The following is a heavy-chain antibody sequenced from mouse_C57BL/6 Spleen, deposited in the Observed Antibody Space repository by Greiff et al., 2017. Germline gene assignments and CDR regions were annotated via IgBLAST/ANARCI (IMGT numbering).Heavy chain of an antibody. Sequence: QVQLKESGAELVQPGASVKLSCKASGYTFTEYTIHWVKQRSGQGLAWIGWFYPGSGSIKYTEKFKDKATLTADKASSTVYMELSRLTSEDSAVYFCARHEDTVVAEGVYDFDYWAQGATHTVS. CDR2: FYPGSGSI. CDR1: GYTFTEYT. J-gene: IGHJ2*01. V-gene: IGHV1-62-2*01. D-gene: IGHD1-1*01. CDR3: ARHEDTVVAEGVYDFDY.